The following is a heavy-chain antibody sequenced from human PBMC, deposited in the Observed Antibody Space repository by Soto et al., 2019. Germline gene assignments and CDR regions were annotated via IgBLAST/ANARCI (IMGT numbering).Heavy chain of an antibody. CDR2: ITDSGGDA. V-gene: IGHV3-23*01. CDR1: GSTFGSRE. D-gene: IGHD3-10*01. J-gene: IGHJ4*02. Sequence: VGSRRLCCVASGSTFGSREMSCVRQAPWEGLEWVSTITDSGGDAKYAASVRGRFAISRDNSKKTLYLQMSSLTAEDSAIYYCARGSTDSYPGSRIFDFWGRGTLVTVSS. CDR3: ARGSTDSYPGSRIFDF.